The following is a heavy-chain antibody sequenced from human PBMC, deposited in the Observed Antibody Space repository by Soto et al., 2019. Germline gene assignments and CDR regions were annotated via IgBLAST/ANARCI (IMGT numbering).Heavy chain of an antibody. J-gene: IGHJ6*02. CDR3: ARYCSGGTCYSDRTMDV. CDR2: IYTGDSDI. D-gene: IGHD2-15*01. CDR1: GYSFTNYW. Sequence: GESLKISCKGSGYSFTNYWIAWVRQMPGKGLEWMGMIYTGDSDIRYSPSFQGQVTISVDKSIRTAYLQWSSLKASDTAMYYCARYCSGGTCYSDRTMDVWGQGTTVTVSS. V-gene: IGHV5-51*01.